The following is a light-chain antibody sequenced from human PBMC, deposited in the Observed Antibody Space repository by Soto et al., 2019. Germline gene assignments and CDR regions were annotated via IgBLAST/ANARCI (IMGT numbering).Light chain of an antibody. Sequence: QPVLTQSPSASASLGASVKLTCTLSSGHSNYAIAWHQQQSEKGPRDLMKLNSDGSHSKGDGIPDRFSGSSSGAERYLTLSSLQSEDEADYYCQTWGSGIVVFGGGTKVTVL. V-gene: IGLV4-69*01. CDR2: LNSDGSH. CDR3: QTWGSGIVV. CDR1: SGHSNYA. J-gene: IGLJ2*01.